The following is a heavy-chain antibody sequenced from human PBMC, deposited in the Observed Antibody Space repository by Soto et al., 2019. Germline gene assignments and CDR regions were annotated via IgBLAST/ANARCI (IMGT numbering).Heavy chain of an antibody. V-gene: IGHV3-13*01. Sequence: GGSLRLSCAASGFTFSSYDMHWVRQATGKGLEWVSAIGTAGDTYYPGSVKGRFTISRENAKNSLYLQMNSLRAGDTAVYYCARAFSHSSGWYRFSGMDVWGQGTTVTVSS. J-gene: IGHJ6*02. CDR1: GFTFSSYD. D-gene: IGHD6-19*01. CDR3: ARAFSHSSGWYRFSGMDV. CDR2: IGTAGDT.